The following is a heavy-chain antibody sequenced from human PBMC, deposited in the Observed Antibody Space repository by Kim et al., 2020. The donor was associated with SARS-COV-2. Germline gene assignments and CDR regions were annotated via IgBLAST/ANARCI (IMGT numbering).Heavy chain of an antibody. V-gene: IGHV3-21*01. Sequence: GGSLRLSCAASGFTFSSYSMNWVRQAPGKGLEWVSSISSSSSYIYYADSVKGRFTISRDNAKNSLYLQMNSLRAEDTAVYYCARDLFGEGIAAAGTGGRYYYGMDVWGQGTTVTVSS. J-gene: IGHJ6*02. CDR1: GFTFSSYS. D-gene: IGHD6-13*01. CDR3: ARDLFGEGIAAAGTGGRYYYGMDV. CDR2: ISSSSSYI.